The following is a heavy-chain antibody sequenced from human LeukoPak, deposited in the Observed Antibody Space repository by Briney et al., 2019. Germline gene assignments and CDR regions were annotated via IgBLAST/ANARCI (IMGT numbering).Heavy chain of an antibody. J-gene: IGHJ6*02. V-gene: IGHV3-66*02. CDR3: ARDSQGYSYGPYYGMDV. D-gene: IGHD5-18*01. CDR1: GSTVSSNY. Sequence: GGSLRLSCAASGSTVSSNYMSWVRQAPGKGLEWASVIYSGGNTYYADSVKGRFTISRDNSKNTLYLQMNSLRAEDTAVYYCARDSQGYSYGPYYGMDVWGQGTTVTVSS. CDR2: IYSGGNT.